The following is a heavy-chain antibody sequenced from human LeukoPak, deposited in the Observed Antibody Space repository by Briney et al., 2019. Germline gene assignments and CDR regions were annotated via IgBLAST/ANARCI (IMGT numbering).Heavy chain of an antibody. V-gene: IGHV5-51*01. Sequence: PGESLKISCKGSGYSFISYWIGWVRQMPGRGQEWMGMIYPGDSDTRYSPSFQGQVTITADKSISTAYLQWSSLKASDTAMYYCARRQAGFDFWGQGTLVTVSS. J-gene: IGHJ4*02. CDR1: GYSFISYW. CDR3: ARRQAGFDF. CDR2: IYPGDSDT.